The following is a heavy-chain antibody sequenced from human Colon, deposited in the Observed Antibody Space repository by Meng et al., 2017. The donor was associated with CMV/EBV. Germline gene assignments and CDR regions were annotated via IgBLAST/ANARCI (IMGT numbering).Heavy chain of an antibody. J-gene: IGHJ6*02. CDR3: ARDQSEYYDFWSGSTYYYYGMDV. D-gene: IGHD3-3*01. Sequence: GESLKISCAASGFSFRTSVIHWVRQAPGKGLEWVAVVSPDETNEYYADSVKGRFTISRDNAKNSLYLQMNSLRAEDTAVYYCARDQSEYYDFWSGSTYYYYGMDVWGQGTTVTVSS. CDR2: VSPDETNE. CDR1: GFSFRTSV. V-gene: IGHV3-30*04.